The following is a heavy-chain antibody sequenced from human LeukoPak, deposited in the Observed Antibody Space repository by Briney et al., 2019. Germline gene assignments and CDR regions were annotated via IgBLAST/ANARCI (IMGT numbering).Heavy chain of an antibody. CDR3: ARAKPKNMVRGLIMRRESRYYFDY. J-gene: IGHJ4*02. CDR2: INWYGGST. CDR1: GFTFDDYG. Sequence: PGGSLRLSCAASGFTFDDYGMSRVRQAPGEGLEWVSGINWYGGSTGYADSVKGRFTISRDNSRNTLYLQMDNLRAEDTAVYYCARAKPKNMVRGLIMRRESRYYFDYWGQGTLVTVSS. D-gene: IGHD3-10*01. V-gene: IGHV3-20*04.